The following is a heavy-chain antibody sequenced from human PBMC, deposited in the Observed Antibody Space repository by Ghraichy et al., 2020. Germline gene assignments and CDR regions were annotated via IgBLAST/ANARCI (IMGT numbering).Heavy chain of an antibody. D-gene: IGHD6-19*01. V-gene: IGHV4-39*07. Sequence: SQTLSLTCAVSGGSISTNNYWVWIRQLPGKGLEWIGGIHYSGSTHYKSSLKSRATMSMDTSKNQFSLSVTSVTAAETAVYYCVRAKQWLGILDFWGQGTLVTVSS. J-gene: IGHJ4*02. CDR2: IHYSGST. CDR3: VRAKQWLGILDF. CDR1: GGSISTNNY.